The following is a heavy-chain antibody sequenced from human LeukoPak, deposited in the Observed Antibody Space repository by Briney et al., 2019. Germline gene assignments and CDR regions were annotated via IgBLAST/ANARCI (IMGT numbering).Heavy chain of an antibody. Sequence: ASVKVSCKASGYTFTSYYMHWVRQAPGQGFEWMGIINPSGGSTSYAQKFQGRVTMTRDTSTSTVYMELSSLRSEDTAVYYCAKDSSGWYGYFDYWGQGTLVTVSS. D-gene: IGHD6-19*01. CDR2: INPSGGST. CDR1: GYTFTSYY. J-gene: IGHJ4*02. CDR3: AKDSSGWYGYFDY. V-gene: IGHV1-46*01.